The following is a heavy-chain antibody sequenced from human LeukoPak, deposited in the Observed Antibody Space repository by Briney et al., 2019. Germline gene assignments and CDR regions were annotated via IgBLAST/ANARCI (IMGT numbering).Heavy chain of an antibody. CDR3: ARDGGEWEQDY. J-gene: IGHJ4*02. V-gene: IGHV3-21*01. D-gene: IGHD1-26*01. CDR1: GFTFDDYG. CDR2: ISSSSSYI. Sequence: GGSLRLSCAASGFTFDDYGMNWVRQAPGKGLEWVSSISSSSSYIYYADSVKGRFTISRDNAKNSLYLQMNSLRAEDTAVYYCARDGGEWEQDYWGQGTLVTVSS.